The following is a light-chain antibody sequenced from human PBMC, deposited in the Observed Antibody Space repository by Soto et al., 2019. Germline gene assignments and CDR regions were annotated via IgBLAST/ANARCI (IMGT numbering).Light chain of an antibody. V-gene: IGKV3-20*01. Sequence: EIVLTQSPGTLSLSPGERATLSCRASQSVSSSFLAWYQQKPGQAPRLLFDGASSRATGLPDRFSGSGSGTDFTLTISRLDPEDVAVYYCQQYGSSPLTFGGGTKVEIK. J-gene: IGKJ4*01. CDR3: QQYGSSPLT. CDR1: QSVSSSF. CDR2: GAS.